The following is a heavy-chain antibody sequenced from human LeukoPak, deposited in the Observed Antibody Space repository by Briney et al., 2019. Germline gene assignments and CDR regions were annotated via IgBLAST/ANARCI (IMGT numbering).Heavy chain of an antibody. CDR2: ISGSGGST. CDR1: GFTFSSYG. D-gene: IGHD4/OR15-4a*01. V-gene: IGHV3-23*01. CDR3: AKDPSLSMVAYFDY. J-gene: IGHJ4*02. Sequence: PGGTLRLSCAASGFTFSSYGMSWVRQAPGKGLEWVSAISGSGGSTYYADSVKGRFTISRDNSKNTLYLQMNSLRAEDTAVYYCAKDPSLSMVAYFDYWGQGTLVTVSS.